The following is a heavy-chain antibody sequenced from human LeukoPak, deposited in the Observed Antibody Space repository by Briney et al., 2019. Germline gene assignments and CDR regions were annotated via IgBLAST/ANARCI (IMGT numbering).Heavy chain of an antibody. CDR1: GFTFSSYA. J-gene: IGHJ4*02. V-gene: IGHV3-23*01. CDR3: AKVHGSGSYYPSHYDY. D-gene: IGHD3-10*01. CDR2: ISGSGGST. Sequence: GGSLRLSCAASGFTFSSYAMSWVRQAPGKGLEWVSAISGSGGSTYYADSVKGRFTISRDNPKNTLYLQTNSLRAEDTAVYYCAKVHGSGSYYPSHYDYWGQGTLVTVSS.